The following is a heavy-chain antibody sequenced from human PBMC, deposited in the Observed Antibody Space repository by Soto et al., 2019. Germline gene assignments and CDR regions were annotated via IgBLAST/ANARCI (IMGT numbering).Heavy chain of an antibody. Sequence: QVQLQLSGPGLMKPSQTLSLTCAISGDSVSSNSAGWNWVRQTPSRGLEWLGRTYYKSKWFNNYTVSVESRITTNPDTSQNQFSLQLDSVNPEDTAVYYCARGSWDDVSGHYYMDVWGKGTTVTVSS. J-gene: IGHJ6*03. V-gene: IGHV6-1*01. CDR1: GDSVSSNSAG. D-gene: IGHD5-12*01. CDR3: ARGSWDDVSGHYYMDV. CDR2: TYYKSKWFN.